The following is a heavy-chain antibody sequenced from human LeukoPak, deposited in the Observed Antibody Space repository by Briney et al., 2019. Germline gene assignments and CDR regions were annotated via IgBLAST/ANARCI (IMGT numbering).Heavy chain of an antibody. CDR3: ARTLRWYIGGAFDI. CDR1: GFSFSSYS. V-gene: IGHV3-48*04. J-gene: IGHJ3*02. Sequence: GGSLRLSCVASGFSFSSYSMNWVRQAPGKGLEWVSYISSSGSTIYYADSVKGRFTISRDNAKNSLYLQMNSLRAEDTAVYYCARTLRWYIGGAFDIWGQGSMVTVSS. D-gene: IGHD4-23*01. CDR2: ISSSGSTI.